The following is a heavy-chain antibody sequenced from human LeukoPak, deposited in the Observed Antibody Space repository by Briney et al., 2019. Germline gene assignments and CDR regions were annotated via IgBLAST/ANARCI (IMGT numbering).Heavy chain of an antibody. D-gene: IGHD3-22*01. CDR1: GGSFSGYY. J-gene: IGHJ4*02. Sequence: SETLSLTCAVYGGSFSGYYWSWLRQSPGKGLEWIGSSSYSGSAYYNPSLKSRVIISVDTSKSQVSLKLNSVTAADTGVYYCAREGGRFTVAVVVLDHWGQGTQVTVSS. V-gene: IGHV4-34*01. CDR2: SSYSGSA. CDR3: AREGGRFTVAVVVLDH.